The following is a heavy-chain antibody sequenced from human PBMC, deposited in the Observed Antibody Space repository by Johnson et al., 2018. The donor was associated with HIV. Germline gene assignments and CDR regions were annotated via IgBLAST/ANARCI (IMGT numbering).Heavy chain of an antibody. J-gene: IGHJ3*02. D-gene: IGHD3-22*01. V-gene: IGHV3-30*19. Sequence: QVQLVESGGGVVQPGRSLRLSCAASGFTFNSYGMHWVRQAPGKGLEWVAVIWYDGSSKYYADSVKGRFTISRDNSKNTLSLHMNSLRAEDTAVFYCARTPRPYYYDSSDGAFDIWGQGTMVTVSS. CDR2: IWYDGSSK. CDR3: ARTPRPYYYDSSDGAFDI. CDR1: GFTFNSYG.